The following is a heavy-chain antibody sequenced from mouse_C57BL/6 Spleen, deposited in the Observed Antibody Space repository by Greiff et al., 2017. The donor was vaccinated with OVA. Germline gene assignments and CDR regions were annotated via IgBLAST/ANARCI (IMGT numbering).Heavy chain of an antibody. D-gene: IGHD1-1*01. CDR1: GYTFTSYW. CDR2: INPSNGGT. V-gene: IGHV1-53*01. Sequence: QVQLQQPGTELVKPGASVKLSCKASGYTFTSYWMHWVKQRPGQGLEWIGNINPSNGGTKYNEKFKGKATLTVDKSSSTAYMQLSSLTSEDSAVYYCATMTTVGAPFAYWGQGTPVTVSA. CDR3: ATMTTVGAPFAY. J-gene: IGHJ3*01.